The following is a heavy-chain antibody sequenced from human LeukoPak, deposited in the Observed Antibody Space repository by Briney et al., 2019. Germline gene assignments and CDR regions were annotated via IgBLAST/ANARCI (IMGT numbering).Heavy chain of an antibody. CDR1: GYTFTSYG. CDR2: ISAYNGNT. Sequence: ASVKVSCKASGYTFTSYGISWVRQAPGQGLEWMGWISAYNGNTNYAQKLQGRVTMTTDTSTSTAYMELRSLRSDDTAVYYCARDLGLYDSSGYYPAFDYWGQGTLVTVSS. CDR3: ARDLGLYDSSGYYPAFDY. D-gene: IGHD3-22*01. J-gene: IGHJ4*02. V-gene: IGHV1-18*01.